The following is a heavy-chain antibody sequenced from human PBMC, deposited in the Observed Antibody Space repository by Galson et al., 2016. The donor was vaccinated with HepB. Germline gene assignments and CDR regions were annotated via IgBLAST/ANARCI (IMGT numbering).Heavy chain of an antibody. D-gene: IGHD3-3*01. CDR2: IWYDGSNK. V-gene: IGHV3-33*08. CDR1: GFTFSSYG. CDR3: ARENYDFWSAYSPLQHYYHGLDV. J-gene: IGHJ6*02. Sequence: SLRLSCAASGFTFSSYGMHWVRQAPGKGLEWVAVIWYDGSNKYYADSVKGRFTISRENSKNTLYMQMNSLSAEDTAVYYCARENYDFWSAYSPLQHYYHGLDVWGQGITVTVSS.